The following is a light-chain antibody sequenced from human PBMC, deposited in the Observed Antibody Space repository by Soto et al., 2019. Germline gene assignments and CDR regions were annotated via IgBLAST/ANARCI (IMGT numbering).Light chain of an antibody. V-gene: IGLV3-21*04. J-gene: IGLJ3*02. CDR1: NIGSKS. Sequence: SYVVTQPPSVSVAPGKTASITCGGDNIGSKSVHWYQQKPGHAPVLVIYYNTDRPSGIPERFSGSNSGNTATLTISRVEAGDEADYFCQVWDTSTDHPVFGGGTKLTVL. CDR2: YNT. CDR3: QVWDTSTDHPV.